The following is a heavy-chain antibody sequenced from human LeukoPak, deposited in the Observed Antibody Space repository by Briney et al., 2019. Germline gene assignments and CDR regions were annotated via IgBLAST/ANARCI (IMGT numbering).Heavy chain of an antibody. CDR1: GFTFDDYA. Sequence: GGSLRLSCAASGFTFDDYAMHWVRQAPGKGLEWVSLISGDGGSTYYADSVKGRFTISRDNSKNSLYLQMNSLRAEDMALYYCAKDSNSVPGYSSGWFDYWGQGTLVTVSS. J-gene: IGHJ4*02. V-gene: IGHV3-43*02. CDR3: AKDSNSVPGYSSGWFDY. CDR2: ISGDGGST. D-gene: IGHD6-19*01.